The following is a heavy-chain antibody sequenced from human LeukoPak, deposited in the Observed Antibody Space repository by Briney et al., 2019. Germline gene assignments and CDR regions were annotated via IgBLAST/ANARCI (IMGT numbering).Heavy chain of an antibody. CDR1: GDSISNNNC. D-gene: IGHD5-18*01. Sequence: SETLSLTCTVSGDSISNNNCYSWVRQFPGKGLEWIGEVCPRGGINYNPSLKTRVIISPDRSRNQFSLNLISVTAADTAIYYCARNGGYDQDVWGQGTTVTVSS. CDR2: VCPRGGI. V-gene: IGHV4-4*02. J-gene: IGHJ6*02. CDR3: ARNGGYDQDV.